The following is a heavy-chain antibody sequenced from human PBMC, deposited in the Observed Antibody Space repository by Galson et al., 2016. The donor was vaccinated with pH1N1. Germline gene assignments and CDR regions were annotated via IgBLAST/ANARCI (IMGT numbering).Heavy chain of an antibody. J-gene: IGHJ4*02. CDR3: TRDLGRRREF. D-gene: IGHD1-26*01. Sequence: SVKVSCKASGYTFTTSYIHWVRQVPGEGLEWMGVIDPSGGGTTYAQKFQARVTMTRDTSTSTVYLDLNRLNSEDTSVYYCTRDLGRRREFWGQGTLVTVSS. V-gene: IGHV1-46*01. CDR1: GYTFTTSY. CDR2: IDPSGGGT.